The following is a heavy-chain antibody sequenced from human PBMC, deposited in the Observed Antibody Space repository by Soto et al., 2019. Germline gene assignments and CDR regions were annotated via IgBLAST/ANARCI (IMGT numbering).Heavy chain of an antibody. CDR1: GGTFSSYA. J-gene: IGHJ6*02. V-gene: IGHV1-69*12. CDR3: ASHPPISGGGSERGYYYYDYGMDV. CDR2: IIPIFGTA. Sequence: QVQLVQSGAEVKKPGSSVKVSCKASGGTFSSYAISWVRQAPGQGLEWMGGIIPIFGTADYAQKFQGRVTITADESTSTADMELSSLRSEDTAVYYCASHPPISGGGSERGYYYYDYGMDVWGQGTTVTVSS. D-gene: IGHD2-15*01.